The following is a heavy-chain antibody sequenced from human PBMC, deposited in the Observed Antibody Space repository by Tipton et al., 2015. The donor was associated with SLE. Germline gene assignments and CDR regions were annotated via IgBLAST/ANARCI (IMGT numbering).Heavy chain of an antibody. CDR3: ARVGYLGSGKTWDMDV. V-gene: IGHV4-59*01. J-gene: IGHJ6*03. Sequence: TLSLTCTVSGGSISSYYWSWIRQPPGKGLEWIGYIYYSGSTNYNPPLKSRLTISGGTSKNQFSLHLTSVTAADTAIYYCARVGYLGSGKTWDMDVWGKGITVTVSS. CDR2: IYYSGST. D-gene: IGHD3-10*01. CDR1: GGSISSYY.